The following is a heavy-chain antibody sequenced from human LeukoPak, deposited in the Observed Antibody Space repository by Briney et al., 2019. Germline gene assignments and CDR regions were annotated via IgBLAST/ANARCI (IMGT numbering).Heavy chain of an antibody. CDR2: TSGSGGST. Sequence: GGSLRLSCAASGFTFSSYAMSGVRQAPGKGLEWVSATSGSGGSTYYADSVKGRFHISRDNSKNTMYLKMNRLRAEDTAVYYCAKGEDMVATGTFDYWGQGTLVTVSS. CDR3: AKGEDMVATGTFDY. D-gene: IGHD5-12*01. V-gene: IGHV3-23*01. CDR1: GFTFSSYA. J-gene: IGHJ4*02.